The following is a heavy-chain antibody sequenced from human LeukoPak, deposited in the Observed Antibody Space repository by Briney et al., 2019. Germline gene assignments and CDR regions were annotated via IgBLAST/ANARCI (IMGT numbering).Heavy chain of an antibody. CDR3: ARGGALLLWFGELFRKYNWFDP. D-gene: IGHD3-10*01. CDR1: GYTFTSYD. Sequence: GASVKVSCKASGYTFTSYDINWVRQATGQGLEWMGWMNPNSGNTGYAQKFQGRVTMTRNTSISTAYMELSSLRSEDTAVYYCARGGALLLWFGELFRKYNWFDPWGQGTLVTVPS. V-gene: IGHV1-8*01. CDR2: MNPNSGNT. J-gene: IGHJ5*02.